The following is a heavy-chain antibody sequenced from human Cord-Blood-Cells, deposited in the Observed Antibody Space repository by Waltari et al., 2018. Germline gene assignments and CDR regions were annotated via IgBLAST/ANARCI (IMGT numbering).Heavy chain of an antibody. Sequence: QLQLQESGPGLVKPSETLSLTCTVSGGSISSSSYYWGWIRQPPGKGLEWIGSIYYSGSTYYNPSLKSRVTISVETSKNQFSLKLSSVTAADTAVYYCARQGGTDSSSSWFDPWGQGTLVTVSS. D-gene: IGHD6-13*01. J-gene: IGHJ5*02. V-gene: IGHV4-39*01. CDR3: ARQGGTDSSSSWFDP. CDR2: IYYSGST. CDR1: GGSISSSSYY.